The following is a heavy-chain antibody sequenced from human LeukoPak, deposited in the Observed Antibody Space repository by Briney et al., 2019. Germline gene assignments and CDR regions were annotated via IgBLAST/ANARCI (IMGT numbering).Heavy chain of an antibody. D-gene: IGHD6-13*01. CDR2: IDGSSSYI. J-gene: IGHJ4*02. CDR3: ARDYSTSS. CDR1: GFTFSDYS. Sequence: PGGSLRLSCAASGFTFSDYSMNWVRQAPGEGLEWVSSIDGSSSYIYYADSVKGRFAISRDNANNSLYLQMNSPRAEDTAVYYCARDYSTSSWGQGTLVTVSS. V-gene: IGHV3-21*01.